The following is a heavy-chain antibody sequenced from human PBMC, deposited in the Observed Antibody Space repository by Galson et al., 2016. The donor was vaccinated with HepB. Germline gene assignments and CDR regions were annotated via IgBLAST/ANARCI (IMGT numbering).Heavy chain of an antibody. CDR1: GFTFNTYN. Sequence: SLSLTCAASGFTFNTYNMVWVRQAPGKGLEWVSVISGSGDRRYYADSVKGRFIISRDNSKNTVYLQMNSLRVEDTAVYYCAKDLDIVVVPSAIDYWGQGTLVTVSS. CDR3: AKDLDIVVVPSAIDY. V-gene: IGHV3-23*01. CDR2: ISGSGDRR. J-gene: IGHJ4*02. D-gene: IGHD2-2*01.